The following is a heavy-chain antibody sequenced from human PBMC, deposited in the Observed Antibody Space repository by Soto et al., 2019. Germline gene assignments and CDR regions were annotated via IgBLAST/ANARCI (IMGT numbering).Heavy chain of an antibody. V-gene: IGHV1-69*13. J-gene: IGHJ3*02. D-gene: IGHD3-22*01. CDR3: ARVDTYYYDSSGYFDI. Sequence: GASVKVSCKASGGTFSSYAISWVRQAPGQGLEWMGGIIPIFGTANYAQKFQGRVTITADESTSTAYMELSSLRSEDTAVYYCARVDTYYYDSSGYFDIWGQGTMVTVSS. CDR1: GGTFSSYA. CDR2: IIPIFGTA.